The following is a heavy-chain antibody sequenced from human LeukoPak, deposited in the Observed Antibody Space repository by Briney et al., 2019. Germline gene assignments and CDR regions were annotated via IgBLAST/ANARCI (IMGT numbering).Heavy chain of an antibody. Sequence: GGSLRLSCAASGFTFSSYGMHWVRQAPGKGLEWVAVIWYDGSNKYYADSVKGRFTIPRDNSKNTLYLQMNSLRAEDTAVYYCARDSAGNTMNLYYWGQGTLVTVSS. D-gene: IGHD3-22*01. V-gene: IGHV3-33*08. CDR2: IWYDGSNK. CDR3: ARDSAGNTMNLYY. J-gene: IGHJ4*02. CDR1: GFTFSSYG.